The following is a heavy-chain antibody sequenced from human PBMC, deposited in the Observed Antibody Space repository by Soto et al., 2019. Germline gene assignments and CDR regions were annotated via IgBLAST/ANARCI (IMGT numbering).Heavy chain of an antibody. Sequence: QVQLQESGPGLVKPSGTLSLTCAVSGGSISSSNWWSWVRQPPGKGLEWIGESYHSGSTKYNPSLQSRVPISVDKSKNQFSLKLSSVTAADTAVYYCARVSGSYYYGMDVWGQGTTVTVSS. V-gene: IGHV4-4*02. CDR3: ARVSGSYYYGMDV. J-gene: IGHJ6*02. CDR2: SYHSGST. CDR1: GGSISSSNW.